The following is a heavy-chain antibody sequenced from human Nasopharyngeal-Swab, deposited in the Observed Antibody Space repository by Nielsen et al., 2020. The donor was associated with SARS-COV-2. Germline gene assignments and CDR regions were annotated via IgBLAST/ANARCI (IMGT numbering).Heavy chain of an antibody. J-gene: IGHJ4*02. CDR2: ISWNSGGI. CDR1: GFTFADYA. V-gene: IGHV3-9*01. Sequence: GGSLRLSCAASGFTFADYAIHWVRQAPGKGLEWVSGISWNSGGIAYADSVKGRFTISRDNAKNSLYLQMNSLRAEDTALYYCAKALDYGDYSDDYWGQGTLVTVSS. CDR3: AKALDYGDYSDDY. D-gene: IGHD4-17*01.